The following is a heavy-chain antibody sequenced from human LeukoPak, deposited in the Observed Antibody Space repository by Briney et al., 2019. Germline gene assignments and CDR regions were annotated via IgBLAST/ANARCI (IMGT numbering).Heavy chain of an antibody. CDR1: GFTFSNSR. V-gene: IGHV3-74*01. CDR3: ARDAGDCGGDCPRWFDP. J-gene: IGHJ5*02. D-gene: IGHD2-21*02. Sequence: GRSLRLSCAASGFTFSNSRMSWVRQAPGKGLVWVSRINTDGTSTSYADSVKGRFTISRDNAKNTVDLQMNSLRGEDTAVYYCARDAGDCGGDCPRWFDPWGQGTLVTVSS. CDR2: INTDGTST.